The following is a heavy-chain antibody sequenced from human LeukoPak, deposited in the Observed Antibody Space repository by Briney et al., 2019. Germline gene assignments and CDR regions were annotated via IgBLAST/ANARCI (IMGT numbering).Heavy chain of an antibody. CDR2: IYYSGST. V-gene: IGHV4-30-4*08. CDR3: ARDGVGDTAITPAPFDP. D-gene: IGHD5-18*01. Sequence: SETLSLTCTVSGGSISSGDYYWSWIRQPPGKGLEWIGYIYYSGSTYYNPSLKSRVTISVDTFKNQFSLNLSSVTAADTVVYYCARDGVGDTAITPAPFDPWGQGTLVTVSS. CDR1: GGSISSGDYY. J-gene: IGHJ5*02.